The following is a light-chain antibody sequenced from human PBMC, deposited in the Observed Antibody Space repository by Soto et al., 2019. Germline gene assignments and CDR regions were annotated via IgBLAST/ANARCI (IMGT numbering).Light chain of an antibody. CDR2: VAS. Sequence: DIQLPQCPSFLSASVGDRVTLTYRASQGISSYLAWYQQKPGKAPKLLIYVASTLQSGVPSRYSGSGSGTEFTLTISSLQPEDFATYYCQQLNSYPITFGQGTRLEI. CDR3: QQLNSYPIT. CDR1: QGISSY. J-gene: IGKJ5*01. V-gene: IGKV1-9*01.